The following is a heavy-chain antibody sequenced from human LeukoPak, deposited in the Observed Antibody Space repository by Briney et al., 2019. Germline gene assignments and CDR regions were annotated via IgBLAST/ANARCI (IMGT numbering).Heavy chain of an antibody. Sequence: GGSLRLSCAASGFTFSSYAMSWVRQAPGKGLEWVSAISGSGGSTYYADSVKGRFTISRDNSKNTLYLQMNSLRAEDTAVYYCAKGGSSGAILTGYCIPPKYWGQGTLVTVSS. CDR1: GFTFSSYA. CDR3: AKGGSSGAILTGYCIPPKY. CDR2: ISGSGGST. D-gene: IGHD3-9*01. J-gene: IGHJ4*02. V-gene: IGHV3-23*01.